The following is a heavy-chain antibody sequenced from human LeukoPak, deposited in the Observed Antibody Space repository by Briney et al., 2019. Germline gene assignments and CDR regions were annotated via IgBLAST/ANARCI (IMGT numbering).Heavy chain of an antibody. V-gene: IGHV4-4*07. J-gene: IGHJ4*02. CDR3: ARDRDSGWSKAYFDY. CDR2: IYTSGST. D-gene: IGHD6-19*01. Sequence: SETLSLTCTVSGGSISSYYWSWIRQPAGKGLEWIGRIYTSGSTNYNPSLKSRVTMSVDTSKNQFSLKLSSVTAADTAVYYCARDRDSGWSKAYFDYWGQGTLVTVSS. CDR1: GGSISSYY.